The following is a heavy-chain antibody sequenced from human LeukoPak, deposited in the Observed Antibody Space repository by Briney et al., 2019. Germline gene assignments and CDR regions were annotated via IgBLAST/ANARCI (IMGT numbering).Heavy chain of an antibody. D-gene: IGHD5-12*01. CDR1: GASISSSRYY. CDR3: ARHSLSGFDGEGFDY. J-gene: IGHJ4*02. Sequence: SETLSLTCTFSGASISSSRYYWAWIRWPPGKGLEWVGSLYYSGNTYSNPSLMSRVTISLDTSRTRFSLELSSVTAADTAVYYCARHSLSGFDGEGFDYWGQGSLVTVSS. V-gene: IGHV4-39*01. CDR2: LYYSGNT.